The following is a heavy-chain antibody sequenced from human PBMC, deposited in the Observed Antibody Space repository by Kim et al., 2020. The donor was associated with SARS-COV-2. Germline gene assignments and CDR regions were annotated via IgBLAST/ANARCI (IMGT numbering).Heavy chain of an antibody. Sequence: GGSLRLSCAASGFTFSSYGMHWVRQAPGKGLEWVAVISYDGSNKYYADSVKGRFTISRDNSKNTLYLQMNSLRAEDTAVYYCAKEMPRRSWECFDYWGQG. CDR3: AKEMPRRSWECFDY. D-gene: IGHD6-13*01. J-gene: IGHJ4*02. CDR2: ISYDGSNK. V-gene: IGHV3-30*18. CDR1: GFTFSSYG.